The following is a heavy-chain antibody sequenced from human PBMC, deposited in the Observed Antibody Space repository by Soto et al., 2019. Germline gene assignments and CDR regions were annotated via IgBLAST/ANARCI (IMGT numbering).Heavy chain of an antibody. CDR3: ARDHLILTDHDFFYGSDV. D-gene: IGHD2-8*02. Sequence: DVKLVESGGGLVQPGDSLRLSCEVSGFTFSMYSMSWVRQSPGKGLEWVAKIPQDGVDGHYADSVKGRFTISRDNGKNSLYLKLNNLRAEDTAVYYCARDHLILTDHDFFYGSDVWGRGATVTVSS. V-gene: IGHV3-7*03. CDR2: IPQDGVDG. J-gene: IGHJ6*02. CDR1: GFTFSMYS.